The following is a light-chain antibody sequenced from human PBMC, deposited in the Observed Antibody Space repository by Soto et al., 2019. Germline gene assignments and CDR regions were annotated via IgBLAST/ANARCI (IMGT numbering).Light chain of an antibody. CDR2: AAS. J-gene: IGKJ3*01. Sequence: DIQMTQSPSSLSASVGDRVTITCRASQRISTYLNWYQQKPGKAPNLLIYAASSLQSGVPSRFSGSGSGTDFTLTISSLQPEDFATYYCQQSYSTPFTVGPGTKVDI. CDR1: QRISTY. V-gene: IGKV1-39*01. CDR3: QQSYSTPFT.